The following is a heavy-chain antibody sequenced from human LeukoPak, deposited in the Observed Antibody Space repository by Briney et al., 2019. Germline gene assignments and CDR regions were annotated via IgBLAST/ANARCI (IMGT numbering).Heavy chain of an antibody. Sequence: SETLSLTCTVAGGSISSGGYYWSWIRQHPGKGLEWIGYIYYSGSTYYNPSLKSRVTISVDTSKNQFSLKLSSVTAADTAVYYCARGYDSSGYYHNWFDPWGQGTLVTVSS. V-gene: IGHV4-31*03. CDR2: IYYSGST. J-gene: IGHJ5*02. D-gene: IGHD3-22*01. CDR1: GGSISSGGYY. CDR3: ARGYDSSGYYHNWFDP.